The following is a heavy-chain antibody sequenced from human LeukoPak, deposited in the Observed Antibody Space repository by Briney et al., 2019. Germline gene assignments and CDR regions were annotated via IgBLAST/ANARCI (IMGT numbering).Heavy chain of an antibody. CDR1: GGSVSSGSYY. Sequence: PSETLSLTCTVSGGSVSSGSYYWSWIRQPPGKGLEWIGYIFYSGSTNYNPSLKSRVTISIDTSKNQFSLKLNSVTAADTAVNYCARDRYALTFDYWGQGILVTVSS. CDR2: IFYSGST. D-gene: IGHD3-16*01. V-gene: IGHV4-61*01. J-gene: IGHJ4*02. CDR3: ARDRYALTFDY.